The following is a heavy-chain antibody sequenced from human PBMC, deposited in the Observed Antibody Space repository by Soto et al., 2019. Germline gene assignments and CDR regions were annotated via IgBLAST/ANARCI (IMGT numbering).Heavy chain of an antibody. Sequence: SETLSLTCAVYGGSFSGYYWNWIRQPPGKGLEWIGEIDHSGYTNYNPSLKSRVTISVDTSKNQFSLRLTSVTAADTAIYYCVRDRALDSSGHWFDTWGQGTLVTVSS. J-gene: IGHJ5*02. CDR3: VRDRALDSSGHWFDT. CDR1: GGSFSGYY. CDR2: IDHSGYT. D-gene: IGHD3-22*01. V-gene: IGHV4-34*01.